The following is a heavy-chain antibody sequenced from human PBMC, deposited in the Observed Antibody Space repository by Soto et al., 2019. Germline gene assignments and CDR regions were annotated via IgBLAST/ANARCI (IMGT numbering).Heavy chain of an antibody. CDR1: GDSVSSNSAA. V-gene: IGHV6-1*01. CDR3: ARDLSAPHNSGYDS. D-gene: IGHD5-12*01. Sequence: QVQLQQSGPGLVKPSQTLSLTCAISGDSVSSNSAAWNWIRQSPSRGLEWLGRTYYRSKWYNDXAVSVKSRITXXPXTFXNQFSLQLNSVTPEDTAVYYCARDLSAPHNSGYDSWGQGTLVTVSS. CDR2: TYYRSKWYN. J-gene: IGHJ4*02.